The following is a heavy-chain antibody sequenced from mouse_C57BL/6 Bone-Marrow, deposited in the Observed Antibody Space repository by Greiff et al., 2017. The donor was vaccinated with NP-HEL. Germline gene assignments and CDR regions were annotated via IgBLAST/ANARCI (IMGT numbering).Heavy chain of an antibody. CDR1: GYTFTSYD. D-gene: IGHD2-3*01. J-gene: IGHJ3*01. CDR3: ARRGLYDGYYAWFAY. CDR2: IYPRDGST. Sequence: QVHVKQSGPELVKPGASVKLSCKASGYTFTSYDINWVKQRPGQGLEWIGWIYPRDGSTKYNEKFKGKATLTVDTSSSTAYMELHSLTSEDSAVYFCARRGLYDGYYAWFAYWGQGTLVTVSA. V-gene: IGHV1-85*01.